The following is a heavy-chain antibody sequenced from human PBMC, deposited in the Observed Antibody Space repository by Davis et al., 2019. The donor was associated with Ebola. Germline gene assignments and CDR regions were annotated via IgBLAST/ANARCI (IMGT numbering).Heavy chain of an antibody. CDR1: GFTFSSYS. CDR3: ATLGSSIAAEGGY. D-gene: IGHD6-6*01. CDR2: ISSSSSTI. Sequence: GESLKISCAASGFTFSSYSMNWVRQAPGKGLEWVSYISSSSSTIYYADSVKGRFTISRDNAKNSLYLQMNSLRDEDTAVYYCATLGSSIAAEGGYWGQGTLVTVSS. J-gene: IGHJ4*02. V-gene: IGHV3-48*02.